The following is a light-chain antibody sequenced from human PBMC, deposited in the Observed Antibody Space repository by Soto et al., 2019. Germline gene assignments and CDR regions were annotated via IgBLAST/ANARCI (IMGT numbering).Light chain of an antibody. J-gene: IGKJ1*01. CDR2: WAS. Sequence: DIVMTQSPDSLAVSLGERATINCKSSQSVLFSSNRKNYLALYQQKPGQPPKLLIYWASTRESGVPDRFSGSGSGTDFTLTISSLQAEDVAVYYCQQYYSTPWTFGQGTKVDIK. V-gene: IGKV4-1*01. CDR3: QQYYSTPWT. CDR1: QSVLFSSNRKNY.